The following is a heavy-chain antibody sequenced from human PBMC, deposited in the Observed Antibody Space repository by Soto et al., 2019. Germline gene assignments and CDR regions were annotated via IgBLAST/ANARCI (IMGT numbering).Heavy chain of an antibody. CDR3: AKGGSGNYLTYYYYYSMDV. J-gene: IGHJ6*02. CDR1: GFSLSNNG. D-gene: IGHD3-22*01. V-gene: IGHV3-30*18. Sequence: QVQLVESGGGVVQPGRSLRLSCAASGFSLSNNGMHWVRQAPGKGLEWVAVISYDGNNKYYADSVKGRFTISRDNSKNTVYLEMNNLRAEDTAMYYCAKGGSGNYLTYYYYYSMDVWGQGTTVTVSS. CDR2: ISYDGNNK.